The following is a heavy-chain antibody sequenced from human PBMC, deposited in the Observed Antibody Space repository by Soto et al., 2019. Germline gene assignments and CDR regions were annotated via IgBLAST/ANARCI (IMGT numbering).Heavy chain of an antibody. CDR2: IYSGGST. CDR3: ARDRVESGYPEYFQH. V-gene: IGHV3-53*01. J-gene: IGHJ1*01. D-gene: IGHD3-22*01. Sequence: GGSLLLSCGASGLTVRSNYMSWIRQAPGKGLEWVSVIYSGGSTYYADSVKGRFTISRDNSKNTLYLQMNSLRAEDTAVYYCARDRVESGYPEYFQHWGQGT. CDR1: GLTVRSNY.